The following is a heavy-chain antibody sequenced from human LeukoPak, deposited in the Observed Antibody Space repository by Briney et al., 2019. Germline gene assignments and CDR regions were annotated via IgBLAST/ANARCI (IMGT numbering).Heavy chain of an antibody. D-gene: IGHD2-15*01. J-gene: IGHJ4*02. CDR1: GGFFSGYY. CDR3: ASVDVGFALLLRY. Sequence: SETLSLTCAVYGGFFSGYYWSWIRQPPGKGLEWIGEINHSGSTNYNPSLKSRVTISVDTSKNQFSLKLSSVTAADTAVYYCASVDVGFALLLRYWGQGTLVTVSS. CDR2: INHSGST. V-gene: IGHV4-34*01.